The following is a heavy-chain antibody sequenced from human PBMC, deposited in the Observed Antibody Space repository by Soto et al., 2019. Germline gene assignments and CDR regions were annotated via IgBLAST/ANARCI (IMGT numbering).Heavy chain of an antibody. V-gene: IGHV3-15*01. Sequence: GGSLRLSCATSGFTFSKAWVGWVRQAPGKGLEWVGRIMSKTDGGTTDYAAPVKGRFTISRDDSKSTLYLQMNSLKTEDTAFYYCPTDSGMSPYSFDYWGQGTLVTVYS. D-gene: IGHD1-26*01. J-gene: IGHJ4*02. CDR1: GFTFSKAW. CDR2: IMSKTDGGTT. CDR3: PTDSGMSPYSFDY.